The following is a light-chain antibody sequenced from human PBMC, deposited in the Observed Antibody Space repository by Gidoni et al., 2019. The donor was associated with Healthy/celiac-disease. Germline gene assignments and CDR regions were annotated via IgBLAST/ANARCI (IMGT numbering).Light chain of an antibody. CDR1: SSDVGSYNL. Sequence: QSALTQPASVSGSPGQSITNSCTGTSSDVGSYNLVSWYQQHPGKAPKLMIYEVSKRPSGVSNRFSGSKSGNTASLTISGLQAEDDADYCCCSYAGSSTYVFGTGTKVTVL. CDR2: EVS. J-gene: IGLJ1*01. V-gene: IGLV2-23*02. CDR3: CSYAGSSTYV.